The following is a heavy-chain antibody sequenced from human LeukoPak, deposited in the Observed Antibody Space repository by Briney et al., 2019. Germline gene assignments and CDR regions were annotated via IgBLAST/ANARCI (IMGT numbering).Heavy chain of an antibody. J-gene: IGHJ4*02. CDR1: SGSISSYY. CDR2: IYYSGYT. D-gene: IGHD5-24*01. Sequence: PSETLSLTCTVSSGSISSYYWSWIRQPPGEGLEWIGYIYYSGYTKYNPSLKSRVTISVDTSKNQFSLKVSSVTAADTAVYYCARDKRGEDGYNRNLDYWGQGTLVTVSS. CDR3: ARDKRGEDGYNRNLDY. V-gene: IGHV4-59*01.